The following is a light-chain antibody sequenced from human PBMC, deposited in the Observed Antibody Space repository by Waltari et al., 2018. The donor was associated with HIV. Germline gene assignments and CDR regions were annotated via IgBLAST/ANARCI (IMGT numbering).Light chain of an antibody. CDR1: ALPTTY. CDR2: KDT. CDR3: QSGDNKLTSVF. J-gene: IGLJ2*01. V-gene: IGLV3-25*03. Sequence: SSELTQPPSVSVSPGQTVRITCSGDALPTTYTSWYQQKPGQPPVLVMYKDTQRSSGTPERFSGSSSGTTVTLTITAVRAEDEAYYYCQSGDNKLTSVFFGGGTRLTVL.